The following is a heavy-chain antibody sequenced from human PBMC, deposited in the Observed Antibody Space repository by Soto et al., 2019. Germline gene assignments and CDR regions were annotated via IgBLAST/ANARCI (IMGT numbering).Heavy chain of an antibody. CDR2: ISYDGSNK. CDR1: GFTFSSYG. Sequence: QVQLVESGGGVVHPGRSLRLSCAASGFTFSSYGMHWVRQAPGKGLEWVAVISYDGSNKYYADSVKGRFTISRDNSKNTLYLQMNSLRAEDTAVYYCAKLSRHNLNDYGDYVWDYWGQGTLVTVSS. CDR3: AKLSRHNLNDYGDYVWDY. D-gene: IGHD4-17*01. V-gene: IGHV3-30*18. J-gene: IGHJ4*02.